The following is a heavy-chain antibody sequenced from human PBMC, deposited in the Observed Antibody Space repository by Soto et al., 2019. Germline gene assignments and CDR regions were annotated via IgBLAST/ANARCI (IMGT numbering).Heavy chain of an antibody. J-gene: IGHJ5*02. D-gene: IGHD3-10*01. CDR3: GRDQLGGNWFDP. CDR2: IYHSGST. CDR1: GGSISSGGYS. Sequence: QLQLQESGPGLVRPSQTLSLTCAVSGGSISSGGYSWNWIRQPPGKGLEGIGYIYHSGSTLYNPSLTSRVTISVDKAKKQFALKASSVAAADTAVYYCGRDQLGGNWFDPWGQGTLVTVSS. V-gene: IGHV4-30-2*01.